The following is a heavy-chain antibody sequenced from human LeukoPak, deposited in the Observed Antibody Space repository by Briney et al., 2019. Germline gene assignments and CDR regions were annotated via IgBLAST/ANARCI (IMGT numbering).Heavy chain of an antibody. V-gene: IGHV3-9*01. CDR1: GFTFDDYA. D-gene: IGHD6-13*01. CDR2: ISWNSGSI. Sequence: GRSLRLSCAASGFTFDDYAMHWVRQAPGKGLEWVSGISWNSGSIGYADSVKGRFTISRDNAKNSLYLQMNSLRAEDTALYHCARTRIAAAVNDAFDIWGQGTMVTVSS. CDR3: ARTRIAAAVNDAFDI. J-gene: IGHJ3*02.